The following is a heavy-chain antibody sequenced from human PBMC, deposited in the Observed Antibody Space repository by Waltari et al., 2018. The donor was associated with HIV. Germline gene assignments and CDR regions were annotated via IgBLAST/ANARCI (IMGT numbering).Heavy chain of an antibody. V-gene: IGHV3-48*02. CDR1: GFSFGDYA. J-gene: IGHJ6*02. Sequence: EEQLVESGGGLVHHGGSLKLYCAASGFSFGDYAMNWVRQAPGKGLEWIAYISSTSFNIKYADSVRGRFTISRDNTQNSLSLQMNNLIDEDTAKYFCARDTLNFFFGLDVWGHGTTVAVSS. CDR2: ISSTSFNI. CDR3: ARDTLNFFFGLDV.